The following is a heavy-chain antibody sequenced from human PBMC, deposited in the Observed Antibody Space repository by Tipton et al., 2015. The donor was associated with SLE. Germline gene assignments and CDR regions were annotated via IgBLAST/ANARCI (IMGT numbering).Heavy chain of an antibody. CDR3: ARSPVDFWNGYST. CDR2: IYGGSQGT. CDR1: GFTFSEYA. J-gene: IGHJ4*02. V-gene: IGHV3-23*01. Sequence: SLRLSCAASGFTFSEYAMNWVRQAPGQGLEWVAGIYGGSQGTYYADSVKGRFTISRDNSKNSLYLQMNGLRAEDTAVYYCARSPVDFWNGYSTWGQGTLVAVSS. D-gene: IGHD3-3*01.